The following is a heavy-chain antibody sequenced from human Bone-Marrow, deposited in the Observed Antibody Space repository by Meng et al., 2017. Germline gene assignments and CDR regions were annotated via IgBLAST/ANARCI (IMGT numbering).Heavy chain of an antibody. J-gene: IGHJ4*02. D-gene: IGHD6-19*01. Sequence: QVQLQESGPGLVKPSGTLSLTCAVSGGSISSSNWWSWVRQPPGKGLEWIGEIYNSGSTNYNPSLKSRVTISVDKSKNQFSLKLSSVTAADTAVYYCASFPPPGKQWLVTDYWGQGTLVTVSS. V-gene: IGHV4-4*02. CDR2: IYNSGST. CDR1: GGSISSSNW. CDR3: ASFPPPGKQWLVTDY.